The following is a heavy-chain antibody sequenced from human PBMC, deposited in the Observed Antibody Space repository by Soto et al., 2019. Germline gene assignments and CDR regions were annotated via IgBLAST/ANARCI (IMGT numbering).Heavy chain of an antibody. CDR2: INGGPGET. D-gene: IGHD3-9*01. V-gene: IGHV3-23*01. CDR1: GFPFSSYA. CDR3: AKTHYDILDY. Sequence: GGSLRLSCAASGFPFSSYAMSWVRQAPGKGLEWVSAINGGPGETFYADSVKGRFTISRDDSQDTLYLQMNSLRAEDTAIYYCAKTHYDILDYWGQGTLVTSPQ. J-gene: IGHJ4*02.